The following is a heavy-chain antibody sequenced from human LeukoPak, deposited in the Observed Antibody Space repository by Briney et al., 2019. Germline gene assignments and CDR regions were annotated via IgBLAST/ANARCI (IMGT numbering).Heavy chain of an antibody. CDR3: ARDTAMANNWFDP. Sequence: SETLSLTCTVSGGSISSGGYYWSWIRQHPGKGLEWIGYIYYSGSTYYNPSLKSRVTISVDTSKNQFSLKLSSVTAADTAVYYCARDTAMANNWFDPWGQGTLVTVSS. J-gene: IGHJ5*02. V-gene: IGHV4-31*03. CDR2: IYYSGST. CDR1: GGSISSGGYY. D-gene: IGHD5-18*01.